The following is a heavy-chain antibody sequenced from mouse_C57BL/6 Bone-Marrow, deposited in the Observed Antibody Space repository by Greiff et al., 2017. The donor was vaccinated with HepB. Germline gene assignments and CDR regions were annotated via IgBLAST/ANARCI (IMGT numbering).Heavy chain of an antibody. D-gene: IGHD2-5*01. V-gene: IGHV1-59*01. CDR3: AYYSNYPFAY. Sequence: QVQLQQPGAELVRPGTSVKLSCKASGYTFTSYWMHWVKQRPGQGLEWIGVIDPSDSYTNYNQKFKGKATLTVDTSSSTAYMQLSSLTSEDSAVYYCAYYSNYPFAYWRQGTLVTVSA. CDR2: IDPSDSYT. J-gene: IGHJ3*01. CDR1: GYTFTSYW.